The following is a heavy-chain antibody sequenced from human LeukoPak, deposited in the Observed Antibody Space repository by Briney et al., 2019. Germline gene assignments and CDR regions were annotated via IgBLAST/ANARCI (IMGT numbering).Heavy chain of an antibody. CDR1: HGHLLRYF. Sequence: PSETLSLTGACIHGHLLRYFLTDVRQPPGMGLEWIGEINQRGSTNYNPSLKSRVTMSVDTSKNQFSLRLSSVTAAHTAVYYRARGWIHYCVSSGCFDYWAQGTLVTVSS. CDR2: INQRGST. D-gene: IGHD3-22*01. J-gene: IGHJ4*02. V-gene: IGHV4-34*01. CDR3: ARGWIHYCVSSGCFDY.